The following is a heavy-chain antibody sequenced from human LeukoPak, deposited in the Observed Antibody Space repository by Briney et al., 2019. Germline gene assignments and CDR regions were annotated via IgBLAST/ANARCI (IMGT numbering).Heavy chain of an antibody. Sequence: SETLSLTCTVSGVSISNAGYLWSWIRQPPGKGLEYIGYIYDSEGTYYNPSLKCRVTVSVDRSKNQFSLKVYSVSAADTAVYYCASGIAYYQPSKNAFDFWGQGTMVIVSS. V-gene: IGHV4-30-2*01. CDR1: GVSISNAGYL. J-gene: IGHJ3*01. D-gene: IGHD2-2*01. CDR3: ASGIAYYQPSKNAFDF. CDR2: IYDSEGT.